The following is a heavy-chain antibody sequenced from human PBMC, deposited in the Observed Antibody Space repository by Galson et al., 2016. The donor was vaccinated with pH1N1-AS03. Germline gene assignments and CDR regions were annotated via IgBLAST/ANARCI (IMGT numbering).Heavy chain of an antibody. J-gene: IGHJ4*02. V-gene: IGHV4-39*07. CDR2: ISFRGSS. CDR3: VMATTTGMRFDD. D-gene: IGHD1-14*01. Sequence: ETLSLTCSVSGDSVISKNYYWGWVRQPPGKGLEWIGSISFRGSSYYNPSLKSRVRISIDESNNQFSLDLNSVTAADTALYYCVMATTTGMRFDDWGQGVLVIVSS. CDR1: GDSVISKNYY.